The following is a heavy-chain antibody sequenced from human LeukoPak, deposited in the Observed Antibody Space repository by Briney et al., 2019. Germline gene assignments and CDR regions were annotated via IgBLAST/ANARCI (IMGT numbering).Heavy chain of an antibody. CDR2: ISAYNGNT. V-gene: IGHV1-18*01. D-gene: IGHD3-3*01. CDR3: ASSLNEGYDFWSGAFDY. Sequence: ASVKVSCKASGYTFTSYGISWVRQAPGQGLEWMGWISAYNGNTNYAQKLQGRVTMTTDTSTSTAYMELRSLRSDGTAVYYCASSLNEGYDFWSGAFDYWGQGTLVTVSS. J-gene: IGHJ4*02. CDR1: GYTFTSYG.